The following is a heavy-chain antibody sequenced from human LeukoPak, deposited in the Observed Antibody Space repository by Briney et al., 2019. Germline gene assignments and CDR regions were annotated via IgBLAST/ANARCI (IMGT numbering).Heavy chain of an antibody. D-gene: IGHD1-26*01. V-gene: IGHV4-59*01. J-gene: IGHJ4*02. CDR1: GGSIISYY. CDR3: ATLGLLRGAGFNLATHFDY. CDR2: IYYSGST. Sequence: PSETLSLTCTVSGGSIISYYWSWIRQPPGKGLEWIGYIYYSGSTNYNPSLKSRVTISLDTSKNQFSLRLNSVTAADTAVYYCATLGLLRGAGFNLATHFDYWGQGTLVAVSS.